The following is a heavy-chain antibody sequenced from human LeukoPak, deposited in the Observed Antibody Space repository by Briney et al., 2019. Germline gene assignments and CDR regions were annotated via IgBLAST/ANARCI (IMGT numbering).Heavy chain of an antibody. CDR2: IIPIFGTA. CDR1: GGTFSSYA. V-gene: IGHV1-69*06. D-gene: IGHD3-10*01. J-gene: IGHJ3*02. CDR3: ANWRDLVRGVTLEAFDI. Sequence: SVKVSCKASGGTFSSYAISWVRQAPGQGLEWMGGIIPIFGTANYAQKFQGRVTITADKSTSTAYMELSSLRAEDTAVYYCANWRDLVRGVTLEAFDIWGQGTMVTVSS.